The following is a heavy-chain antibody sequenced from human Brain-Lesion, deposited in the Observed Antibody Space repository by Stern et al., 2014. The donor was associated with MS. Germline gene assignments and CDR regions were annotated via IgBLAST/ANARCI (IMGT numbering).Heavy chain of an antibody. V-gene: IGHV1-24*01. Sequence: QVQLMQSGAEVKKPGASVKVSCKVSGYTLTELSMHWVRQAPRKGLEWMGGFDPEDGETIYAQKLQGRVTMTEDTSTDTAYMELSSLRSEDTAVYYCATLSPGAGGNYYRHFDYWGQGTLVTVSS. D-gene: IGHD1-26*01. CDR1: GYTLTELS. CDR2: FDPEDGET. J-gene: IGHJ4*02. CDR3: ATLSPGAGGNYYRHFDY.